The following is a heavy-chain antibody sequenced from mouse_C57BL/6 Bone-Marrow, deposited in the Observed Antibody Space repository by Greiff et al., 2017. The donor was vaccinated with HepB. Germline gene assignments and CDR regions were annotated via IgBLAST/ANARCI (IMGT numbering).Heavy chain of an antibody. J-gene: IGHJ1*03. Sequence: EVHLVESGGGLVKPGGSLKLSCAASGFTFSSYAMSWVRQTPEKRLEWVATISDGGSYTYYPDNVKGRFTISRDNAKNNLYLQMSHLKSEDTAMYYCARETTMVTDWYFDVWGTGTTVTVSS. V-gene: IGHV5-4*01. CDR1: GFTFSSYA. CDR3: ARETTMVTDWYFDV. D-gene: IGHD2-2*01. CDR2: ISDGGSYT.